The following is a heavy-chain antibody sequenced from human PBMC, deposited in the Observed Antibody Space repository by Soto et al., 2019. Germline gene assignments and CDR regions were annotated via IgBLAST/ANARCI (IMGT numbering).Heavy chain of an antibody. Sequence: PGGSLRLSCAASEFTFSSYGMHCVRQAPGKGLEWVAVISYDGSNKYYADSVKGRFTISRDNSKNTLYLQMNSLRAEDTAVYYCAKDLEGRGGVFIYYHDGNAVCAQRTTVTVSS. J-gene: IGHJ6*02. V-gene: IGHV3-30*18. CDR1: EFTFSSYG. D-gene: IGHD3-3*01. CDR3: AKDLEGRGGVFIYYHDGNAV. CDR2: ISYDGSNK.